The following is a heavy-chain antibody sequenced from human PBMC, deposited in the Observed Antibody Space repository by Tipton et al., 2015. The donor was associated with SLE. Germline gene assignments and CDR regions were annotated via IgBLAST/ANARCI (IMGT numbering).Heavy chain of an antibody. CDR1: GDSISRNSYY. J-gene: IGHJ6*03. CDR2: VYYSGST. Sequence: LRLSCTVSGDSISRNSYYWSWIRQPPGKGLEWIGTVYYSGSTYYNPSLKSRVTISVDTSKNQFSLRLSSVTAADTAVYYCARAPGLERSYYYYYYMDVWGKGTTVTVSS. V-gene: IGHV4-39*07. D-gene: IGHD1-1*01. CDR3: ARAPGLERSYYYYYYMDV.